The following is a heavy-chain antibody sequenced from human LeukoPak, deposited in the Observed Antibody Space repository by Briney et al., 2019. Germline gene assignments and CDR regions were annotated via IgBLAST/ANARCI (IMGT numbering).Heavy chain of an antibody. Sequence: ASVKVSCKASGYTLTVYYIHWVRQAPGQGLEWMGRINPNSGDTNFAQKFQGRVTMTRDTSISTAYMDLSGLRPDDTAVYYCAREGSGYTYGRGSYFDYWGHGILVTVSS. CDR1: GYTLTVYY. J-gene: IGHJ4*01. D-gene: IGHD5-18*01. CDR2: INPNSGDT. V-gene: IGHV1-2*06. CDR3: AREGSGYTYGRGSYFDY.